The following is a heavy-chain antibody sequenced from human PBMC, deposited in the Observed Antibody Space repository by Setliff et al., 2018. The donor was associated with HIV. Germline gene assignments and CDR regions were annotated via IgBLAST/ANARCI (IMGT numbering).Heavy chain of an antibody. CDR3: AKGAGFYGDYTFDH. V-gene: IGHV4-59*11. CDR2: IYSTGST. Sequence: SETLSLTCTVSGPSINIHYWSWIRQSPGKAFEWIGYIYSTGSTNYNHSLQSRVTISMVASRNHFSLKVTSVTAADTAVYYCAKGAGFYGDYTFDHWGQGRQVTVSS. J-gene: IGHJ4*02. CDR1: GPSINIHY. D-gene: IGHD4-17*01.